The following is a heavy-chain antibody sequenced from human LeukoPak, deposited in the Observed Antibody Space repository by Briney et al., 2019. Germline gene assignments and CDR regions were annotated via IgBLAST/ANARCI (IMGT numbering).Heavy chain of an antibody. J-gene: IGHJ4*02. V-gene: IGHV1-18*01. D-gene: IGHD3-22*01. CDR1: GYTFTSYG. CDR2: ISAYNGNT. Sequence: GASVKVSCKASGYTFTSYGISWVRQAPGQGLEWMGWISAYNGNTNYAQKLQGRVTMTTDTSTSTAYMELRSLRSDDTAVYYCARQSPNYYDSSGYYLPDYWGQGTLVTVSS. CDR3: ARQSPNYYDSSGYYLPDY.